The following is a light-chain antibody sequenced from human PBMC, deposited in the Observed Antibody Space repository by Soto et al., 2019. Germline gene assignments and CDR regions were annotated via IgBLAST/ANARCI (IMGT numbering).Light chain of an antibody. CDR1: QSIDGN. CDR2: GAS. V-gene: IGKV3-15*01. CDR3: QQYNHWPRT. Sequence: EIVLTQSPATLSVSPWEGATLSCRASQSIDGNLAWYQQRPGQAPRLLIYGASTRATDIPARFSGSGSGTEFTLTISSLQSEDSGVYYCQQYNHWPRTFGQGTKVDIK. J-gene: IGKJ1*01.